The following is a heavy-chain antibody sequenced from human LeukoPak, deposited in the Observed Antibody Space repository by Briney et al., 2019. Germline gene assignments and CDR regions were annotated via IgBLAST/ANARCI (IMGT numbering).Heavy chain of an antibody. CDR1: GFTFSGSG. Sequence: GGSLRLSCAASGFTFSGSGMHWVRQASGKGLEWVGRIRNKAHSCATAYAASVKGRFIVSRDDSKNTAYLQMNSLKTEDTAVYYCVRQATDDYGDDWGQGTLVTVSS. CDR2: IRNKAHSCAT. J-gene: IGHJ4*02. V-gene: IGHV3-73*01. CDR3: VRQATDDYGDD.